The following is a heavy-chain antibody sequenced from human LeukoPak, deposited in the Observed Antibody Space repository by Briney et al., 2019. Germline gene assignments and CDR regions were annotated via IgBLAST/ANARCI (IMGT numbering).Heavy chain of an antibody. Sequence: GRSLRLSCAASGFTFSIYAMSWVRQAPGKGLEWVSVISGSGGGTNYVDSVKGRFTISRDNSKNTLYLQMNSLRAEDTAVYYCAKDRYCSGGSCFEAFDIWGQGTMVTVSS. CDR2: ISGSGGGT. V-gene: IGHV3-23*01. D-gene: IGHD2-15*01. J-gene: IGHJ3*02. CDR3: AKDRYCSGGSCFEAFDI. CDR1: GFTFSIYA.